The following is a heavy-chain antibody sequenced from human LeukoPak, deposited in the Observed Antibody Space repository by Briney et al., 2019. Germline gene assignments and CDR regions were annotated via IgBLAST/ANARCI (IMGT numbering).Heavy chain of an antibody. Sequence: SSVKVSCKASGGTFSSYTISWVRQAPGQGLEWMGRIIPILGIANYAQKFQGRVTITADKSTSTAYMELTRLRSEDTAVYYCARGSYYYDSSGYPALYYLDYWGQGTLVTVSS. CDR3: ARGSYYYDSSGYPALYYLDY. J-gene: IGHJ4*02. CDR2: IIPILGIA. CDR1: GGTFSSYT. V-gene: IGHV1-69*02. D-gene: IGHD3-22*01.